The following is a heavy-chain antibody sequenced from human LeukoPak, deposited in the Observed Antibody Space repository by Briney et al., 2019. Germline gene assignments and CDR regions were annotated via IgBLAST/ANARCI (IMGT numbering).Heavy chain of an antibody. D-gene: IGHD1-26*01. V-gene: IGHV3-72*01. CDR1: GFTFSVYY. J-gene: IGHJ4*02. CDR2: TRNKANSYAT. Sequence: PGGSLRLSCAASGFTFSVYYMDWVRQAPGKGLEWVGRTRNKANSYATEYAASVKGRFTISRDDSKNSLLLQVNSLKTEDTAVYYCVREAGSGSCSMCYFDCWGQGTLVTVSS. CDR3: VREAGSGSCSMCYFDC.